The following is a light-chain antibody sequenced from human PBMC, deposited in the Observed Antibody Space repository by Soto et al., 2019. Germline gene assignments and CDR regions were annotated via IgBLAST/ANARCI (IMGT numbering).Light chain of an antibody. J-gene: IGLJ1*01. CDR3: QSYDSTLSGYV. Sequence: QSVLTQPPSVSGAPGQRVTISCTGSSSNIGAGYDVHWSPPLPGTAPKLLIYANTNRPSGVPDRFAGSKSGTSVSLAITGLQSDDEADDGCQSYDSTLSGYVFGTGTKVTVL. CDR2: ANT. V-gene: IGLV1-40*01. CDR1: SSNIGAGYD.